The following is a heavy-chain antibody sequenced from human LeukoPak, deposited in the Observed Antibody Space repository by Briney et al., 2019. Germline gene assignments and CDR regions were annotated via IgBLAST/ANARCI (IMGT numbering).Heavy chain of an antibody. CDR3: ARENEAGTIIPFDP. Sequence: PGRSLRLSCAASGFTFSSYAMHWVRQAPGKGLEWVAVISYDGSNKYYADSVKGRFTISRDNSKNTLYLQMNSLRAEDTAVYYCARENEAGTIIPFDPWGQGTLVTVSS. V-gene: IGHV3-30-3*01. D-gene: IGHD6-19*01. CDR1: GFTFSSYA. CDR2: ISYDGSNK. J-gene: IGHJ5*02.